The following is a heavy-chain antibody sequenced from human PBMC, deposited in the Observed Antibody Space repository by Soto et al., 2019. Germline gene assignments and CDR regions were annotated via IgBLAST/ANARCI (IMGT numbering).Heavy chain of an antibody. Sequence: SETLSLTCTVSGGSVTNSSYYWGWIRQSPGKGLEWIGSVYYGGRSYSKSSVKSRVTISVDTSKNRFSLSLNSVTASDTAVYFCVSQRTTVPTQAYFDYWGQGALVTV. CDR3: VSQRTTVPTQAYFDY. V-gene: IGHV4-39*01. D-gene: IGHD4-17*01. CDR2: VYYGGRS. CDR1: GGSVTNSSYY. J-gene: IGHJ4*02.